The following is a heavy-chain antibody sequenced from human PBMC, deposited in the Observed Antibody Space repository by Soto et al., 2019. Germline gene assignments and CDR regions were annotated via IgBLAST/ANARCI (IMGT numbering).Heavy chain of an antibody. CDR1: GLSLNTGGGA. V-gene: IGHV2-5*01. Sequence: QITLKESGPSLVKPTQTLTLTCTFSGLSLNTGGGAVGWVRQPPGKALEWLAVIYANGNERFSPSLKTRLTITKDTSKNQVVLTMTDMAPEDTAMYYCGQRRSEAARCWFDPWGQGILVTVSS. J-gene: IGHJ5*02. CDR3: GQRRSEAARCWFDP. CDR2: IYANGNE. D-gene: IGHD6-6*01.